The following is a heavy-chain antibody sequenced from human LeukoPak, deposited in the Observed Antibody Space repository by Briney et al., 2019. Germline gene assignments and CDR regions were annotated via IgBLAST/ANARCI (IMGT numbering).Heavy chain of an antibody. CDR2: IYYSGST. J-gene: IGHJ6*02. D-gene: IGHD2-15*01. V-gene: IGHV4-30-4*01. Sequence: SQTLSLTCTVSGGSISSGDYYWSWIRQPPGKGLEWIGYIYYSGSTYYNPSLKSRVTISVDTSKNQFSLKLSSVTAADTAVYYCARAVGYCSGGSCTLGALYYYGMDVWGQGTTVTVSS. CDR3: ARAVGYCSGGSCTLGALYYYGMDV. CDR1: GGSISSGDYY.